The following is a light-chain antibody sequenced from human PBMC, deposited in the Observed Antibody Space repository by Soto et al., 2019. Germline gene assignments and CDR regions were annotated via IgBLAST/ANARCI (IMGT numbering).Light chain of an antibody. J-gene: IGKJ1*01. CDR3: QPYGTYPGT. CDR1: QRIATW. V-gene: IGKV1-5*01. CDR2: GAS. Sequence: DIKMTQSPSTLSASVGGSITITCRASQRIATWVAWYQQKGGKAPNLLIYGASSLQSGVASRFSGSGSGTESTLTISSLQPDDFATYSSQPYGTYPGTFAKGTKVNI.